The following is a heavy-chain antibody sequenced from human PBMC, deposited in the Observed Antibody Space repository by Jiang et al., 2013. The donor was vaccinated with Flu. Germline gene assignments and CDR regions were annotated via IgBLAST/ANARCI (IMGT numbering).Heavy chain of an antibody. Sequence: LEWVAVISYDGSNKYYADSVKGRFTISRDNSKNTLYLQMNSLRAEDTAVYYCAKDPIPYGDYGYFQHWGQGTLVTVSS. CDR3: AKDPIPYGDYGYFQH. D-gene: IGHD4-17*01. CDR2: ISYDGSNK. J-gene: IGHJ1*01. V-gene: IGHV3-30*18.